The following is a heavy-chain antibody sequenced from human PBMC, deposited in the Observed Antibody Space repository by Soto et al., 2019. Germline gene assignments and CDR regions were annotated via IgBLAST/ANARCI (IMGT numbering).Heavy chain of an antibody. Sequence: SETLSLTCTVSGGSISTRSSYWGWIRQPPGKGLEWIGSIYYIGNTYYNPSLKSRVTISIDTSKTQFSLNLSSVTAADTAVYYCARQPAPQSVVVAAIAIDYWGQGTLVTVSS. CDR3: ARQPAPQSVVVAAIAIDY. CDR1: GGSISTRSSY. CDR2: IYYIGNT. V-gene: IGHV4-39*01. D-gene: IGHD2-15*01. J-gene: IGHJ4*02.